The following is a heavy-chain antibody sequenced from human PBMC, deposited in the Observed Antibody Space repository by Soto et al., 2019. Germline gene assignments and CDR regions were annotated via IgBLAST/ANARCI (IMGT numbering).Heavy chain of an antibody. CDR3: ARGSGGSYGRFYGMDV. Sequence: PGGSLRLSCADSGFTFSSYAMHWVRQAPGKGLEWVAVISSDGSNKYYADSVKGRFTISRDNSKNTLYMQMNSLTAEETDVYYSARGSGGSYGRFYGMDVWGQGTTVTVSS. CDR1: GFTFSSYA. CDR2: ISSDGSNK. J-gene: IGHJ6*02. V-gene: IGHV3-30-3*01. D-gene: IGHD5-18*01.